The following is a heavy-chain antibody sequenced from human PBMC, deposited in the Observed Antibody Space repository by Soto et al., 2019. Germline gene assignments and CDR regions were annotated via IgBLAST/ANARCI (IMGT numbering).Heavy chain of an antibody. D-gene: IGHD3-10*01. Sequence: SETLSITCAFYGGSFSVYYWSWIRQPPGKGLEWIGEINHSGSTNYNPSLKSRVTISVDTSKNQFSLKLSSVTAADTAVYYCARESMVRGVILFDYWGQGTLVTVSS. CDR3: ARESMVRGVILFDY. CDR2: INHSGST. V-gene: IGHV4-34*01. CDR1: GGSFSVYY. J-gene: IGHJ4*02.